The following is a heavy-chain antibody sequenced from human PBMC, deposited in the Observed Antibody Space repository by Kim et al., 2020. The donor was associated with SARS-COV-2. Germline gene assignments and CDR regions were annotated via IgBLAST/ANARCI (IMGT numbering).Heavy chain of an antibody. J-gene: IGHJ4*02. CDR3: ARGYYFDY. Sequence: NQTGDISYTLAFKGPVTVSFDTSKNHFSLKLSSVTAADTAVYYCARGYYFDYWGQGTLVIVSS. V-gene: IGHV4-34*01. CDR2: NQTGDI.